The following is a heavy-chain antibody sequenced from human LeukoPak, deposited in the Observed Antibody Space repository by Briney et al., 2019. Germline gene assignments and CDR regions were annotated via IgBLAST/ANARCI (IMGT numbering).Heavy chain of an antibody. Sequence: ASVKVSCKASGYTFTSYAMNWVRQAPGQGLEWMGIINPSGGSTSYAQKFQGRVTMTRDTSTSTVYMELSSLRSEDTAVYYCAREQPIRGDFGYWGQGTLVTVSS. D-gene: IGHD3-10*01. J-gene: IGHJ4*02. CDR1: GYTFTSYA. V-gene: IGHV1-46*01. CDR3: AREQPIRGDFGY. CDR2: INPSGGST.